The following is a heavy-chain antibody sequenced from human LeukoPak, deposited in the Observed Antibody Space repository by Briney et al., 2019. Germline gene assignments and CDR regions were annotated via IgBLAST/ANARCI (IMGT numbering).Heavy chain of an antibody. J-gene: IGHJ4*02. CDR3: ANTMYSSAWSPFDY. D-gene: IGHD6-19*01. V-gene: IGHV3-30*02. Sequence: GGSLRLSCAASTFTFSSYGMHWVRQAPGKGLEWVAFIQYDGNKRYYADSVKGRFTTSRDNSKNTLYLQMNSLRPEDTALYYCANTMYSSAWSPFDYWGRGTLVTVSS. CDR2: IQYDGNKR. CDR1: TFTFSSYG.